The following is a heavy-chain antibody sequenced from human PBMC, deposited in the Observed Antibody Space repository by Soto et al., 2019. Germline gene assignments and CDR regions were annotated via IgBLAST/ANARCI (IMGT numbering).Heavy chain of an antibody. D-gene: IGHD1-1*01. CDR1: GGSISSYY. CDR2: IYYSGST. CDR3: ARGNWNDVRWFDP. V-gene: IGHV4-59*01. J-gene: IGHJ5*02. Sequence: SETLSLTCTVSGGSISSYYWSWIRQPPGKGLELIGYIYYSGSTNYNPSLKSRVTISVDTSKNQFSLKLSSVTAADTAVYYCARGNWNDVRWFDPWGQGTLVTVSS.